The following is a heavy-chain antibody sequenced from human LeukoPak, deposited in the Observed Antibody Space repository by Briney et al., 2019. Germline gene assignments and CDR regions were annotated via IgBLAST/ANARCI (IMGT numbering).Heavy chain of an antibody. Sequence: PSETLSLTCAVYGGSFSGYYWSWIRQPPGKGLEWIGEINHSGSTNYNPSLKSRVTISVDTSKNQFSLKLSSVTAADTAVYYCARGLAQDDSSGYYLCHFDYWGQGTLVTVSS. J-gene: IGHJ4*02. V-gene: IGHV4-34*01. CDR3: ARGLAQDDSSGYYLCHFDY. D-gene: IGHD3-22*01. CDR1: GGSFSGYY. CDR2: INHSGST.